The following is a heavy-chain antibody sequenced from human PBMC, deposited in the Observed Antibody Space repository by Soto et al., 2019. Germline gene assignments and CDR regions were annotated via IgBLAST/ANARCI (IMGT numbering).Heavy chain of an antibody. Sequence: PGGSLRLSCAASGFTFSSYGMHWVRQAPGKGLEWVSRINTDGSSTNYVDSMKGRFTISRDNAKNTLYLQMNSLRAEDTAVYYCVRDGEGFWGQGTLVTVSS. V-gene: IGHV3-74*01. CDR1: GFTFSSYG. J-gene: IGHJ4*02. D-gene: IGHD2-21*01. CDR3: VRDGEGF. CDR2: INTDGSST.